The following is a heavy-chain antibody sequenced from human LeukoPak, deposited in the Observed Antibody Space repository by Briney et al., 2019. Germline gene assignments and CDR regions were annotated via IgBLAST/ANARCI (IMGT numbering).Heavy chain of an antibody. J-gene: IGHJ2*01. CDR3: ARSAWIQHSWYFDL. CDR2: INHSGST. D-gene: IGHD5-18*01. CDR1: GGSFSGYY. Sequence: SETLSLTCAVYGGSFSGYYWSWIRQPPGKGLEWIGEINHSGSTNYNPSLKSRVTISVDTSKNQFSLKLSSVTAADTAVYYCARSAWIQHSWYFDLWGRGTLVTVSS. V-gene: IGHV4-34*01.